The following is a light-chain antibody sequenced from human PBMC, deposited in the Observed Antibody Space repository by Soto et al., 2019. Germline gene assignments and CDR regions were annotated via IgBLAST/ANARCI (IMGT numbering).Light chain of an antibody. J-gene: IGLJ1*01. CDR2: DVT. CDR3: ISCAGSYSNV. CDR1: SSDVGRYDY. Sequence: QSALTQPRSVSASPGQSVTISCTGTSSDVGRYDYVSWYQQHPGKAPKLIVYDVTERPSGVPDRFSGSKSGNTASLTISGLWDVDGADYSCISCAGSYSNVIGTGIKVTV. V-gene: IGLV2-11*01.